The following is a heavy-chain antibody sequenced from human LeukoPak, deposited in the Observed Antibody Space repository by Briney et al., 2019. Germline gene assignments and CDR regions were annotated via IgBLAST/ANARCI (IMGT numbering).Heavy chain of an antibody. CDR1: GYTFTGDQ. CDR3: ARKSAGFLTA. Sequence: EASVRVSCKASGYTFTGDQIYWLRQAPGQGLEWVGWIEPSSGDTLYEQKFQGRVTMTRDKSISSAYMELSSLRSDDTAVYYCARKSAGFLTAWGQGTLVTVSS. V-gene: IGHV1-2*02. J-gene: IGHJ5*02. CDR2: IEPSSGDT.